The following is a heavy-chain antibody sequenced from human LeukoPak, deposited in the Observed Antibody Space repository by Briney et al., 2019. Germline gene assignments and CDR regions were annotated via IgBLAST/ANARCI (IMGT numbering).Heavy chain of an antibody. CDR3: ARIGYCSSTSCYSYFDY. J-gene: IGHJ4*02. CDR2: ISAYNGNT. Sequence: GASVEVSCKASGYTFTSYGISWVRQAPGQGLEWMGWISAYNGNTNYAQKFQGRVTMTRDTSISTAYMELSRLRSDDTAVYYCARIGYCSSTSCYSYFDYWGQGTLVTVSS. D-gene: IGHD2-2*03. V-gene: IGHV1-18*01. CDR1: GYTFTSYG.